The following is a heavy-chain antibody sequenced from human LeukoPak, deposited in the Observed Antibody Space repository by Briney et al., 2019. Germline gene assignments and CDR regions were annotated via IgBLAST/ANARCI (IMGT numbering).Heavy chain of an antibody. Sequence: GGSLRLSCAASGFTFDDYGMSWVRQAPGKGLEWVSGINWNGGSTGYADSVKGRFTISRDNAKNSLYLQMNSLRAEDTAVYYCARGSSSWYYFDYWGQGTLITVSS. D-gene: IGHD6-13*01. V-gene: IGHV3-20*04. CDR1: GFTFDDYG. J-gene: IGHJ4*02. CDR3: ARGSSSWYYFDY. CDR2: INWNGGST.